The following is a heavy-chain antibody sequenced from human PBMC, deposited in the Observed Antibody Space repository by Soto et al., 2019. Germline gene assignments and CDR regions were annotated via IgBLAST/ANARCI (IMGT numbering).Heavy chain of an antibody. CDR2: ISYDGSNK. J-gene: IGHJ6*04. V-gene: IGHV3-30-3*01. D-gene: IGHD6-13*01. CDR1: GFTFSSYA. Sequence: PGGSLRLSCAASGFTFSSYAMHWVRQAPGKGLEWVAVISYDGSNKYYADSVKGRFTISRDNSKNTLYLQMNSLRAEDTAVYYCARGINQQPYYYYYGMDVWGKGTTVTVSS. CDR3: ARGINQQPYYYYYGMDV.